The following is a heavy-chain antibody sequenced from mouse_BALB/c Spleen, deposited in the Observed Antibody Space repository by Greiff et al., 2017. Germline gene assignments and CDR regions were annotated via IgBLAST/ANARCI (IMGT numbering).Heavy chain of an antibody. CDR2: IRNKANGYKT. CDR3: ASGNFYFDY. V-gene: IGHV7-3*02. CDR1: GFTFTDYY. Sequence: EVQRVESGGGLVQPGGSLRLSCATSGFTFTDYYMSWVRQPPGKALEWLGFIRNKANGYKTEYSASVKGRFTISRDNSQSILYLQMNTLRAEDSATYYCASGNFYFDYWGQGTTLTVSS. J-gene: IGHJ2*01.